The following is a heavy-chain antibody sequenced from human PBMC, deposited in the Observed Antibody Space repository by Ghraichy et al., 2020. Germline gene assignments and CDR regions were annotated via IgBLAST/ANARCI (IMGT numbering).Heavy chain of an antibody. CDR1: GFTFSSYG. J-gene: IGHJ4*02. CDR2: ISYDGSNK. V-gene: IGHV3-30*18. CDR3: AKDPGLFGGVIVDTPDY. D-gene: IGHD3-16*02. Sequence: GGSLRLSCAASGFTFSSYGMHWVRQAPGKGLEWVAVISYDGSNKYYADSVKGRFTISRDNSKNTLYLQMNSLRAEDTAVYYCAKDPGLFGGVIVDTPDYWGQGTLVTVSS.